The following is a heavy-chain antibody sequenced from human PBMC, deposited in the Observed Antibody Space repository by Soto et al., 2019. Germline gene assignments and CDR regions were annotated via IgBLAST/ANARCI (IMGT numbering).Heavy chain of an antibody. Sequence: GASLKVSCKASGYTFTSYYMHWVRQAPGQGLEWMGIINPSGGSTSYAQKFQGRVTMTRDTSTSTVYRELGSLGSEDTAVYYCARESYDFWRGYLFYSSYYGMGVWGEGTTVTVAS. CDR2: INPSGGST. CDR3: ARESYDFWRGYLFYSSYYGMGV. V-gene: IGHV1-46*01. J-gene: IGHJ6*04. CDR1: GYTFTSYY. D-gene: IGHD3-3*01.